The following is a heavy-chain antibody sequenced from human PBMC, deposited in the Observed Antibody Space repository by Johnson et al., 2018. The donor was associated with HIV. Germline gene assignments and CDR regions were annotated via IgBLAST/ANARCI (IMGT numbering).Heavy chain of an antibody. V-gene: IGHV3-30*04. CDR2: ISYDGSNK. CDR3: ARAGYSSSWYHDAFDI. J-gene: IGHJ3*02. D-gene: IGHD6-13*01. CDR1: GFTFSSYA. Sequence: VQLVESGGGVVQPGRSLRLSCAASGFTFSSYAMHWVRQAPGKGLEWVAVISYDGSNKYYADSVKGRFTISRDNSKNPLYLQMNSLRAEDTAVYYCARAGYSSSWYHDAFDIWGQGTM.